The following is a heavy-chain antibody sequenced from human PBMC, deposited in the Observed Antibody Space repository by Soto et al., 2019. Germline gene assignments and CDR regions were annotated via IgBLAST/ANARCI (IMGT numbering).Heavy chain of an antibody. Sequence: GASVKVSCKASGGTFSSYAISWVRQAPGQGLEWMGGIIPIFGTANYAQKFQGRVTITADESTSTAYMELSSLRSEDTAVYYCARDWGYSYGPNPYYYYGMDVWGQGTTVTLSS. CDR3: ARDWGYSYGPNPYYYYGMDV. CDR2: IIPIFGTA. CDR1: GGTFSSYA. J-gene: IGHJ6*02. V-gene: IGHV1-69*13. D-gene: IGHD5-18*01.